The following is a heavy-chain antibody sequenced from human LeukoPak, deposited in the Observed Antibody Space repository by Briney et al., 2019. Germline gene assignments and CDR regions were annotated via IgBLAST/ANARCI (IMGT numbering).Heavy chain of an antibody. D-gene: IGHD5-18*01. V-gene: IGHV4-59*08. CDR1: GGSFSGYY. CDR3: ARQDTVLDWFDP. Sequence: SETLSLTCAVYGGSFSGYYWSWIRQPPGKGLEWIGYIYYSGSTNYNPSLKSRVTISVDTSKNQFSLKLSSVTAADTAVYYCARQDTVLDWFDPWGQGTLVTVSS. CDR2: IYYSGST. J-gene: IGHJ5*02.